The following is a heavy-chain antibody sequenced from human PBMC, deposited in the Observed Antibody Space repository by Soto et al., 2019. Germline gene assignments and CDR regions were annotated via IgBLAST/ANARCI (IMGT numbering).Heavy chain of an antibody. Sequence: PSETLSLTCAVYGGSFSGHYWSRIRQPPGKGLEWIGEINHSGSTNYNPSLKSRVTISVDTSKNQFSLKLSSVTAADTAVYYCARVVGSSGDYFDYWGQGTLVTVSS. J-gene: IGHJ4*02. CDR2: INHSGST. V-gene: IGHV4-34*01. CDR1: GGSFSGHY. D-gene: IGHD3-10*01. CDR3: ARVVGSSGDYFDY.